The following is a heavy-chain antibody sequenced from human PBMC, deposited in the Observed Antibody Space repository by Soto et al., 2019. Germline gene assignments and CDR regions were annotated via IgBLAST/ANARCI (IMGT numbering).Heavy chain of an antibody. J-gene: IGHJ6*02. CDR2: IIPIFGTA. V-gene: IGHV1-69*06. CDR3: AREPYSSSVGYYYYGMDV. CDR1: GGTFSSYA. Sequence: QVQLVQSGAEVKKPGSSVKVSCKASGGTFSSYAISWVRQAPGQGLEWMGGIIPIFGTANYAQKFQGRVTITADKSTSTAYMELSSLRSEDTALYYSAREPYSSSVGYYYYGMDVWGQGTTVTVSS. D-gene: IGHD6-6*01.